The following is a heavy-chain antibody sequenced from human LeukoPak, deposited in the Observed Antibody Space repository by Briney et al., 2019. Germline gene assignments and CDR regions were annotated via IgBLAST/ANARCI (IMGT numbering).Heavy chain of an antibody. D-gene: IGHD1-7*01. CDR2: IKQDGSEK. V-gene: IGHV3-7*01. CDR3: ARIPVANWNYDSSWYYFDY. CDR1: GFTFSSYW. J-gene: IGHJ4*02. Sequence: PGGSLRLSCAASGFTFSSYWMSWVRQAPGKGLEWVANIKQDGSEKYYVDSVKVRFTISRDNAKNSLYLQMNSLRAEDTAVYYCARIPVANWNYDSSWYYFDYWGQGTLVTVSS.